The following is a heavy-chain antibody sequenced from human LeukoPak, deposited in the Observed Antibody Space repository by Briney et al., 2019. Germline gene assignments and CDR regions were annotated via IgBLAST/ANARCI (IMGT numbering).Heavy chain of an antibody. CDR2: IYSGGGT. J-gene: IGHJ5*02. CDR1: GFIVSSNY. CDR3: ARGPIVGPTKGFDP. D-gene: IGHD1-26*01. V-gene: IGHV3-53*01. Sequence: GGSLRLSCAASGFIVSSNYMSWVRQAPGKGLEWVSVIYSGGGTYYADSVKGRFTISRDNSKNMLYLQMNSLRAEDTAVYYCARGPIVGPTKGFDPWGQGTLVTVSS.